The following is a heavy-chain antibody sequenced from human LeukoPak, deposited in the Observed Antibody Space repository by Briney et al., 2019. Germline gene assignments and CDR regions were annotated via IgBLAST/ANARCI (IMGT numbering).Heavy chain of an antibody. J-gene: IGHJ4*02. CDR3: ARAGYYYDSSGYPYFDY. Sequence: GGSLRLSCAASGFTFSSYAMHWVRQAPGKGLEYVSAISSNGGSTYYANSVKGRFTISRDNSKNTLYLQMGSLRAEDMAVYYCARAGYYYDSSGYPYFDYWGQGTLVTVSS. CDR2: ISSNGGST. D-gene: IGHD3-22*01. CDR1: GFTFSSYA. V-gene: IGHV3-64*01.